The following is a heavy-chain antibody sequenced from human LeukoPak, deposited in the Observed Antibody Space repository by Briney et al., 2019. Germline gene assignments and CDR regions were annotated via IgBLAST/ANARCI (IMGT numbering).Heavy chain of an antibody. Sequence: ASVKVSCKASGYTFIGCYLHCVRQAPGQGLEWMGWINPNTGDTNYAQNFQGRVTMTRDTSITTAYMELSSLRSDDTAVYYCARDSPAVSGRYNSWGQGTLVTVSS. CDR3: ARDSPAVSGRYNS. J-gene: IGHJ4*02. V-gene: IGHV1-2*02. CDR2: INPNTGDT. D-gene: IGHD6-19*01. CDR1: GYTFIGCY.